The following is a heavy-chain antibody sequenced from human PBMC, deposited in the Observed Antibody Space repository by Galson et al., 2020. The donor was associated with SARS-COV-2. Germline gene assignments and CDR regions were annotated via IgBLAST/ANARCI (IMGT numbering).Heavy chain of an antibody. Sequence: GLEWVGRIKSKTDGGTTDYAAPVKGRFTISRDDSKNTLYLQMNSLKTEDTAVYYCTTGTTRSTRQYDFWSGYSEYYYYYMDVWGKGTTVTVSS. J-gene: IGHJ6*03. D-gene: IGHD3-3*01. V-gene: IGHV3-15*01. CDR2: IKSKTDGGTT. CDR3: TTGTTRSTRQYDFWSGYSEYYYYYMDV.